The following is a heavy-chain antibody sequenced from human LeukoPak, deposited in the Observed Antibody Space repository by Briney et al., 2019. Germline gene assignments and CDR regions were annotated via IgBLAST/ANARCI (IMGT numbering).Heavy chain of an antibody. CDR3: ANGGSIAVATPLDY. D-gene: IGHD3-10*01. J-gene: IGHJ4*02. V-gene: IGHV3-23*01. CDR1: TFTFSSFA. Sequence: RGSLRLSCVASTFTFSSFAMSWVPQAPGKGLEWVSGISGSVGSTYYADSVKGRFTTSRDNSKNTLYLQMASLRVEDMAVYYWANGGSIAVATPLDYWGQGTLVTVSS. CDR2: ISGSVGST.